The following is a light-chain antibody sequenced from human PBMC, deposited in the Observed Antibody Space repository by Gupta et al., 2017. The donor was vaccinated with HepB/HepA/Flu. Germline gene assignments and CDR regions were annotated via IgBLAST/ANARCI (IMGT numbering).Light chain of an antibody. J-gene: IGKJ3*01. Sequence: IQMTQSPSSLSASVGDRVTLTCRASESIRNFLNWYQQKPGKAPNLLIYAASNLQSGVPSRFSGSGSGTDFTLTISMLQPEDLGNYYCQRRETTPLTFGHGTKVEI. V-gene: IGKV1-39*01. CDR3: QRRETTPLT. CDR1: ESIRNF. CDR2: AAS.